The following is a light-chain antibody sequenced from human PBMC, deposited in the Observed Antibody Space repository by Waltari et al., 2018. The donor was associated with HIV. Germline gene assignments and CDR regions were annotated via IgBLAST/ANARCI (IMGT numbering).Light chain of an antibody. Sequence: EIVLTQSPATLSVSPGERATLSCRAIQSVRTSLAWYQQRPGQPPRLLVYGASTRATDIPARFSGSGSGTDFTLTISSLQSEDFAVYYCQQYYNWPPLTFGGGTKVEI. CDR2: GAS. CDR3: QQYYNWPPLT. CDR1: QSVRTS. V-gene: IGKV3-15*01. J-gene: IGKJ4*01.